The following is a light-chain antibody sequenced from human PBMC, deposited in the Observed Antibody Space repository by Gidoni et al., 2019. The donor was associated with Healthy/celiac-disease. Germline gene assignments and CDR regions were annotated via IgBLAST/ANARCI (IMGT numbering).Light chain of an antibody. CDR3: QAWDSSTVV. Sequence: SYELTQPPSVSVSPGQTASITCSGDKLGDKYACWYQQTPGQSPVLVIYQDSKRPSGIPERFSGSNSGNTATLTISGTQAMDEADYYCQAWDSSTVVFGGVTKLTVL. V-gene: IGLV3-1*01. CDR2: QDS. J-gene: IGLJ2*01. CDR1: KLGDKY.